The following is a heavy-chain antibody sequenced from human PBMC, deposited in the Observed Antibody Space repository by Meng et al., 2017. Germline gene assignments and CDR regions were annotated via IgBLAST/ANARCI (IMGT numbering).Heavy chain of an antibody. V-gene: IGHV1-18*04. CDR3: ARVGLKLGPSRGSWYFDL. Sequence: QVQLVQSGPEGKKPGPSVKLSCKPSGYTCAAYWIHWLRQAPGQGLEWMGWISAYNGNTNYAQKLQGRVTMTTDTSTSTAYMELRSLRSDDTAVYYCARVGLKLGPSRGSWYFDLWGRGTLVTVSS. CDR1: GYTCAAYW. J-gene: IGHJ2*01. D-gene: IGHD7-27*01. CDR2: ISAYNGNT.